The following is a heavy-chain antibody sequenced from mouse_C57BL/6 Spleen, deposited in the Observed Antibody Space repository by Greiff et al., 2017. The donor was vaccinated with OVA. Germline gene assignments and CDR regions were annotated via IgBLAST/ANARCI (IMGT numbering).Heavy chain of an antibody. CDR2: IYPGEGDT. CDR3: ANDGYFRY. CDR1: GYAFSSSW. V-gene: IGHV1-82*01. Sequence: VKLMESGPELVKPGASVKISCKASGYAFSSSWMNWVKQRPGKGLEWIGRIYPGEGDTNYNGKFKGKATLTADKSSSTAYMQLSSLTSEDSAVYFCANDGYFRYWGQGTTLTVSS. D-gene: IGHD2-3*01. J-gene: IGHJ2*01.